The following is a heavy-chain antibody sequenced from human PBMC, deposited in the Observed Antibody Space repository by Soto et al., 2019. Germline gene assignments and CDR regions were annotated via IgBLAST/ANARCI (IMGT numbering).Heavy chain of an antibody. CDR3: ARGRIAVAGFDY. V-gene: IGHV3-74*01. CDR2: INSDGSST. D-gene: IGHD6-19*01. Sequence: PGGSLRLSCAASGFTFSSYWMQWVLQATGKGLVWVSRINSDGSSTSYADSVKGRFTISRDNAKNTLYLQMTRLRAEDTAVYYCARGRIAVAGFDYWGQGTLVTVSS. CDR1: GFTFSSYW. J-gene: IGHJ4*02.